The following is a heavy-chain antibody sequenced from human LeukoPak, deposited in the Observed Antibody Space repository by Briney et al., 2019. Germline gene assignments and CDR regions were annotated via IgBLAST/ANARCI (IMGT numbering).Heavy chain of an antibody. CDR2: ISSTSIYT. Sequence: GGSLRLSCAASGFTFNTYTMNWVRQAPGKGLEWVSCISSTSIYTYYASSVKGRFTISRDNAKNSLYLRMNSLRAEDTAVYYCARDAWLEDWGQGTLVTVSS. V-gene: IGHV3-21*01. CDR1: GFTFNTYT. CDR3: ARDAWLED. J-gene: IGHJ4*02. D-gene: IGHD5-12*01.